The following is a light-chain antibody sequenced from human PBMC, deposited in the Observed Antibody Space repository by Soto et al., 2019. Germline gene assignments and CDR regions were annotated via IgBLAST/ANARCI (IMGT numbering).Light chain of an antibody. J-gene: IGKJ5*01. Sequence: DIQMTQSPSSVSASVGGRVNITCRASQGISSWVAWYQQKPGKAPKLLIYAASSLQSGVPSRFSGSGSGTDFTITISSLQPEDFATYYCQQANSFPITFGQGTRLEIK. V-gene: IGKV1-12*01. CDR2: AAS. CDR3: QQANSFPIT. CDR1: QGISSW.